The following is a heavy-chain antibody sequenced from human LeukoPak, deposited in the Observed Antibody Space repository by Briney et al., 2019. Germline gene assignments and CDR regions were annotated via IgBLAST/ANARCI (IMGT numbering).Heavy chain of an antibody. Sequence: SETLSLTCTVSGYSISSGYYWGWIRQPPGKGLEWTGSIDHSGSTYYNPSLKSRITISVDTSKNQFSLRLSTVTAADTAVYYCSRVGGYDWESFHDNWGEGILVTVSS. CDR1: GYSISSGYY. V-gene: IGHV4-38-2*02. CDR3: SRVGGYDWESFHDN. D-gene: IGHD5-12*01. J-gene: IGHJ4*02. CDR2: IDHSGST.